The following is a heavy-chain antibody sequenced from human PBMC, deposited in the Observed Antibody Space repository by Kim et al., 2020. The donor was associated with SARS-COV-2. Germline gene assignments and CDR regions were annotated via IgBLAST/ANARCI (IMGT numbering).Heavy chain of an antibody. J-gene: IGHJ6*02. D-gene: IGHD6-19*01. CDR3: AKDMHVWGLAVAGTFDPPRRLTYCYYGMDV. CDR2: ISGDGGST. V-gene: IGHV3-43*02. Sequence: GGSLRLSCAASGFTFDDYAMHWVRQAPGKGLEWVSLISGDGGSTYYADSVKGRFTISRDNSKNSLYLQMNSLRTEDTALYYCAKDMHVWGLAVAGTFDPPRRLTYCYYGMDVWDQGTTVTVSS. CDR1: GFTFDDYA.